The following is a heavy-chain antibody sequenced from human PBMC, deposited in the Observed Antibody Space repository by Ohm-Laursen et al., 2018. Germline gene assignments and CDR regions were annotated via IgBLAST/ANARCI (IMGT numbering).Heavy chain of an antibody. Sequence: TLSLTCAVSGYSISSGYFWGWIRQPPGKGLEWIGTIYHSGSTYYNPSLKSQVTISVDTPKNQFPLKLSSVTAADTALYYCARASSSIAVAGLDYWGQGTLVTVSS. CDR1: GYSISSGYF. CDR3: ARASSSIAVAGLDY. V-gene: IGHV4-38-2*01. D-gene: IGHD6-19*01. J-gene: IGHJ4*02. CDR2: IYHSGST.